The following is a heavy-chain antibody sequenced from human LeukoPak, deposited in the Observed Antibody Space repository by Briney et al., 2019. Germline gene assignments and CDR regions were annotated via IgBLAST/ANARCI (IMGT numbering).Heavy chain of an antibody. CDR1: GGSISSGGYY. D-gene: IGHD3-22*01. V-gene: IGHV4-31*03. CDR3: AREAVVVTPYRYFDL. J-gene: IGHJ2*01. Sequence: PSQTLSLTCTVSGGSISSGGYYWSWTRQHPGKGLEWIGYIYYSGSTYYNPSLKSRVTISVDTSKNQFSLKLSSVTAADTAVYYCAREAVVVTPYRYFDLWGRGTLVTVSS. CDR2: IYYSGST.